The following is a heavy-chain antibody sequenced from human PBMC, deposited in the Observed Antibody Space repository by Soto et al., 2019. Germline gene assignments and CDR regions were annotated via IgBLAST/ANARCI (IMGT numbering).Heavy chain of an antibody. D-gene: IGHD3-10*01. Sequence: PSETLSLTCDVYGRSLSGYYWSWIRQPPGKGLEWIGEGNHGGSTKYNRSLNSRVTISVDTSKNQFSLKLSSVTAADTAVYYCARGGPVLLGFGELPDAFDIWGQGTMVTVSS. V-gene: IGHV4-34*01. CDR3: ARGGPVLLGFGELPDAFDI. CDR2: GNHGGST. J-gene: IGHJ3*02. CDR1: GRSLSGYY.